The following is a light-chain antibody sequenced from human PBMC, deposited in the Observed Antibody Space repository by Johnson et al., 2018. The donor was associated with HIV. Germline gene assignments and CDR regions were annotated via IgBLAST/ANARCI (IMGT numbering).Light chain of an antibody. J-gene: IGLJ1*01. V-gene: IGLV1-51*01. Sequence: QSVLTQPPSVSAAPGQKVTISCSGSGSNIGNNYVSWYQQLPGTAPKLLIYDNNKRPSGIPDRFSGSKSGTSATLGITGLQTGDEADYYSGTWDTSLSAPYVFGTGTKVTVL. CDR3: GTWDTSLSAPYV. CDR2: DNN. CDR1: GSNIGNNY.